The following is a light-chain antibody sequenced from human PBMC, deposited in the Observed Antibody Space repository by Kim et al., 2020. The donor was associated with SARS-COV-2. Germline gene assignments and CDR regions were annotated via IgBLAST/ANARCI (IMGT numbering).Light chain of an antibody. CDR1: QSVSSN. J-gene: IGKJ2*01. Sequence: EIVMTQSPATLSVSPGERATLSCRASQSVSSNLAWYQKKPGQAPRLLIYGASTRATGIPARFSGSGSGTEFTLTISSLQSEDFAVYYCQQYNNWPLYTFGQGTKLEI. CDR2: GAS. V-gene: IGKV3-15*01. CDR3: QQYNNWPLYT.